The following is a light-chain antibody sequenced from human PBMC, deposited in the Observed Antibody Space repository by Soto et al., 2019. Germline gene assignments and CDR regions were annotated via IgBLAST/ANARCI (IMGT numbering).Light chain of an antibody. V-gene: IGKV3-20*01. CDR3: QQYGSSPRT. J-gene: IGKJ1*01. CDR2: AAS. CDR1: QSVSSSY. Sequence: EIVLTRSPDTLSLSPGERATLSCRASQSVSSSYLAWYQQKPGQAPRLLIYAASSRATGIPDRFSGSGSGTEFTLTIRRLEPEDFAVYYCQQYGSSPRTFGQGTKVEIK.